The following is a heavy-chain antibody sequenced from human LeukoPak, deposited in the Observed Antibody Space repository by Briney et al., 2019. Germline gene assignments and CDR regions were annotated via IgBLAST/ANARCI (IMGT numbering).Heavy chain of an antibody. CDR2: ISYDGSNK. V-gene: IGHV3-30-3*01. CDR3: VMSGSRGGYCSSTSCSAFDY. Sequence: GGSLRLSCAASGFTFSSYAMHWVRQAPGKGLEWVAVISYDGSNKYYADSVKGRFTISRDNSKNTLYLQMNSLRAEDTAVYYCVMSGSRGGYCSSTSCSAFDYWGQGTLVTVSS. J-gene: IGHJ4*02. D-gene: IGHD2-2*03. CDR1: GFTFSSYA.